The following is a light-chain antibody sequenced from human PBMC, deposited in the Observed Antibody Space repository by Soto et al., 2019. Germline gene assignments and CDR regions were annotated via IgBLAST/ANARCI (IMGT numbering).Light chain of an antibody. Sequence: EIVLTQSPAILSVSPGERATLSCRAIQSVGINVAWYQKTPGQAPRLXIYGASTRATGSPDRFSASGAATECTRAISSLQSEDFEVDYCQQYNDWPRTFGQGTQVDI. CDR2: GAS. V-gene: IGKV3-15*01. J-gene: IGKJ1*01. CDR1: QSVGIN. CDR3: QQYNDWPRT.